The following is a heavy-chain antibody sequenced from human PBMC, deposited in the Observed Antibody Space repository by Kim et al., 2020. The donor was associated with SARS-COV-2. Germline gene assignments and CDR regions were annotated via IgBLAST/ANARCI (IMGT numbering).Heavy chain of an antibody. Sequence: SETLSLTCTVSGYSISSGYYWGWIRQPPGKGLEWIGSIYHSGSTYYNSSLKSRVTISVDTSKNQFSLKLSSVTAADTAVYYCAQRAHCSGGSCYPSFVRVTTGWFDYWGQGTLVTVSS. D-gene: IGHD2-15*01. V-gene: IGHV4-38-2*02. CDR3: AQRAHCSGGSCYPSFVRVTTGWFDY. J-gene: IGHJ4*02. CDR2: IYHSGST. CDR1: GYSISSGYY.